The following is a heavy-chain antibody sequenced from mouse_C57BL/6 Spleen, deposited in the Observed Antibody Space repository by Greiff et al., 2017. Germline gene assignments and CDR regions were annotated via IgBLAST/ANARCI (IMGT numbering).Heavy chain of an antibody. J-gene: IGHJ4*01. CDR2: ISDGGSYT. CDR3: ARDLRGYYAMDY. CDR1: GFTFSSYA. V-gene: IGHV5-4*01. Sequence: EVMLVESGGGLVKPGGSLKLSCAASGFTFSSYAMSWVRQTPEKRLEWVATISDGGSYTYYPDNVKGRFTISRDNAKNNLYLQMSHLKSEDTAMYYCARDLRGYYAMDYWGQGTSVTVSS.